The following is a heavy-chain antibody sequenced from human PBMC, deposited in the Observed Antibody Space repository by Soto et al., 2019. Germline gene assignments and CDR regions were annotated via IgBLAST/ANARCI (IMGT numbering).Heavy chain of an antibody. CDR3: ARAGEYYYDSSGYYYIQLDY. CDR2: IYYSGST. J-gene: IGHJ4*02. Sequence: PSETLSLTCTVSGGSISSGGYYWSWIRQHPGKGLEWIGYIYYSGSTCYNPSLKSRVTISVDTSKNQFSLKLSSVTAADTAVYYCARAGEYYYDSSGYYYIQLDYWGQGTLVTVSS. CDR1: GGSISSGGYY. V-gene: IGHV4-31*03. D-gene: IGHD3-22*01.